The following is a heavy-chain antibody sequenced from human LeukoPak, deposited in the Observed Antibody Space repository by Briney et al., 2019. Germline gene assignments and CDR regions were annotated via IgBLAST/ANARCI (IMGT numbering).Heavy chain of an antibody. D-gene: IGHD3-9*01. CDR2: INHSGST. CDR1: GGSFSGYY. CDR3: ATGRRITILGYYYYMDV. V-gene: IGHV4-34*01. J-gene: IGHJ6*03. Sequence: SETLSLTCAVYGGSFSGYYWSWIRQPPGKGLEWIGEINHSGSTNYNPSLKSRVTISVDTSKNQFSLKLSSVTAADTAVYYCATGRRITILGYYYYMDVWGKGTTVTVSS.